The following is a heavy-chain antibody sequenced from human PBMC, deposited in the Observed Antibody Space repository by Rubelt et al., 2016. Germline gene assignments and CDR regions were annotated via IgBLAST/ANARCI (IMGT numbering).Heavy chain of an antibody. D-gene: IGHD5-24*01. V-gene: IGHV4-34*01. CDR3: ARNLQLDP. J-gene: IGHJ5*02. Sequence: GLEWIGEINHSGSTNYNPSLKSRVTISVDTSKNQFSLKLSSVTAADTAVYYCARNLQLDPWGQGTLVTVSS. CDR2: INHSGST.